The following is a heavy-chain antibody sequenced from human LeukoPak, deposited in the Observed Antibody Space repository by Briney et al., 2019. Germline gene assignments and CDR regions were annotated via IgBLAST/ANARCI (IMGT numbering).Heavy chain of an antibody. D-gene: IGHD3/OR15-3a*01. Sequence: SETLSLTCTVSGVSISSSNSYWGWIRQPPGKGLEWIGSIYYSGNTYYNASLKSQVSISIDTSKNQFSLRLTSVTAADTAVYHCARQTGSGLFILPGGQGTLVTVSS. J-gene: IGHJ4*02. CDR2: IYYSGNT. V-gene: IGHV4-39*01. CDR1: GVSISSSNSY. CDR3: ARQTGSGLFILP.